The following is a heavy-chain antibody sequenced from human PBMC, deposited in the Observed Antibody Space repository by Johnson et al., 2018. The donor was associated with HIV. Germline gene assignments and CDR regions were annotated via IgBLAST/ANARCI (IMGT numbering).Heavy chain of an antibody. J-gene: IGHJ3*02. CDR1: GFTFSSYA. Sequence: VESGGGVVQPGRSLRLSCAASGFTFSSYAMHWVRQAPGKGLEWVAVISYDGSNKYYADSVKGRFTISRDNSKNTLYLQRNSLRAEDTAVYYCAKSGDYYVSSGYYDAFDIWGQGTMVTVSS. V-gene: IGHV3-30-3*02. D-gene: IGHD3-22*01. CDR3: AKSGDYYVSSGYYDAFDI. CDR2: ISYDGSNK.